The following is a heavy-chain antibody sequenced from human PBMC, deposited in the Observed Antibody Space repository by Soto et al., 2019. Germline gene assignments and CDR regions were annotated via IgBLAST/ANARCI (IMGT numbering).Heavy chain of an antibody. J-gene: IGHJ4*02. D-gene: IGHD2-2*01. CDR1: GGSISSGGYY. CDR2: IYYSGST. CDR3: AREAVVPAAPFDY. Sequence: QVQLQESGPGLVKPSQTLSLTCTVSGGSISSGGYYWSWIRQHPGKGLEWIGYIYYSGSTCYNPSLKSRVTISVDTSKNQFSLKLSSVTAADTAVYYCAREAVVPAAPFDYWGQGTLVTVSS. V-gene: IGHV4-31*03.